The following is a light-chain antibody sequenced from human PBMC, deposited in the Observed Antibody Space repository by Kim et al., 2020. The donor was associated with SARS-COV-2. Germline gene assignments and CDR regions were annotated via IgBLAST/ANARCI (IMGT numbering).Light chain of an antibody. CDR1: TGTVTTDHN. V-gene: IGLV7-46*01. CDR2: DIT. CDR3: LLSYRGAWV. J-gene: IGLJ3*02. Sequence: GGTVTFTRASSTGTVTTDHNPYWFQQKPGQVPRTLIYDITNKPSWTPARFSGSLLGDKAALTLSGAQPEDEGDYYCLLSYRGAWVFGGGTQLTVL.